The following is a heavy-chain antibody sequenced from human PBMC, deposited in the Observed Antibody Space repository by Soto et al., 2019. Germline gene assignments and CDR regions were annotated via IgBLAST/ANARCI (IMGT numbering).Heavy chain of an antibody. V-gene: IGHV3-23*01. Sequence: GGSLRLSCAASGFTFSSYAMSWVRQAPGKGLEWVSAISGSGGSTYYADSVKGRFTISRDNSKNTLYLQMNSQRAEDTAVYYCAKDHSRTRHRIAAKWDAFDIWGQGTMVTVSS. CDR1: GFTFSSYA. J-gene: IGHJ3*02. CDR2: ISGSGGST. CDR3: AKDHSRTRHRIAAKWDAFDI. D-gene: IGHD6-13*01.